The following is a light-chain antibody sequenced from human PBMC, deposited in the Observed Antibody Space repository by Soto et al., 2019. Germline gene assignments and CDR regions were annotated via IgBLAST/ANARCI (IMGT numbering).Light chain of an antibody. J-gene: IGKJ1*01. CDR1: QSVSSNS. CDR2: GAS. CDR3: QQYGSSPKT. Sequence: EIVLTQSPGTLSLSPGERATLCCRASQSVSSNSLAWYQQKPGQAPRLLIYGASSRATGTPDRFSGSGSGTDFTLTISRLEPEDFAVFYCQQYGSSPKTFGQGTKVEIK. V-gene: IGKV3-20*01.